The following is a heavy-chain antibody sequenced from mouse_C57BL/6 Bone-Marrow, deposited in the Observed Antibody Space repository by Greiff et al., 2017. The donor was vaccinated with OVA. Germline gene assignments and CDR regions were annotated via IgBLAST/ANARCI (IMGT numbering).Heavy chain of an antibody. CDR2: IDPETGGT. V-gene: IGHV1-15*01. Sequence: ESGAELVRPGASVTLSCKASGYTFTDYEMHWVKQTPVHGLEWIGAIDPETGGTAYNQKFKGKAILTADKSSSTAYMELRSLTSEDSAVYYCTRKTARWFAYWGQGTLVTVSA. CDR3: TRKTARWFAY. D-gene: IGHD3-2*01. CDR1: GYTFTDYE. J-gene: IGHJ3*01.